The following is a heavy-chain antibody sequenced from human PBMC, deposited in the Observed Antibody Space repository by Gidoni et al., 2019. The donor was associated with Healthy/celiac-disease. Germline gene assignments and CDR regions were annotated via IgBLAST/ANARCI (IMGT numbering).Heavy chain of an antibody. D-gene: IGHD3-10*01. CDR2: ISGSGGST. J-gene: IGHJ5*02. V-gene: IGHV3-23*01. CDR3: ATPMVRAGGWFDP. CDR1: VFTFSSYA. Sequence: EVQLLESGGGLVQPGGSLRLSCAASVFTFSSYAMIWVRQASGKGLEWVSAISGSGGSTYYADSVKGRFTISRDNSKNTLYLQMNSLRAEVTAVYYCATPMVRAGGWFDPWGQGTLVTVSS.